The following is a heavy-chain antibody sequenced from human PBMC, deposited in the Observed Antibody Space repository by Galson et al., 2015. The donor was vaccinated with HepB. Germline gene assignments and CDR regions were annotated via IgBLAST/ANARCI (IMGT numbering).Heavy chain of an antibody. D-gene: IGHD3-22*01. J-gene: IGHJ6*02. CDR3: ARDSAYYDSSGRYYYGMDV. CDR2: ISSSSSYT. Sequence: SLRLSCAASGFTFSDYYMSWIRQAPGKGLEWVSYISSSSSYTNYADSVKGRLTISRDNAKNSLYLQMNSLRAEDTAVYYCARDSAYYDSSGRYYYGMDVWGQGTTVTVSS. CDR1: GFTFSDYY. V-gene: IGHV3-11*06.